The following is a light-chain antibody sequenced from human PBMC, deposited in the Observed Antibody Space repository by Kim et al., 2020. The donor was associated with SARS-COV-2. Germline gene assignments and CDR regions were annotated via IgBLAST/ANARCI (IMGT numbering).Light chain of an antibody. Sequence: DIQMTQSPYAVSASVGDRVTITCRASPDIGYWLAWYQQKPGKAPILLIYGATTLQDGVPSRFSGSGSGTDFTLTISSLRSEDSATYFCQQVFSVPYTFGQGTKLEI. CDR3: QQVFSVPYT. CDR2: GAT. V-gene: IGKV1-12*01. J-gene: IGKJ2*01. CDR1: PDIGYW.